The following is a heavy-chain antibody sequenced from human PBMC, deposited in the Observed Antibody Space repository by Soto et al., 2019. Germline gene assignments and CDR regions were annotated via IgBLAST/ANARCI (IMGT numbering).Heavy chain of an antibody. D-gene: IGHD4-17*01. Sequence: QVQLQESGPGLVKPSQTLSLTCTVSGGSISSGGYYWSWIRQHPGKGLEWIGYIYYSGSTYYNPSLKSRVTISVDTSKNQFSLKLSSVTAADTAVYYCARDGEAGTTVTTLDYYYGMDVWGQGTTVTVSS. J-gene: IGHJ6*02. V-gene: IGHV4-31*03. CDR3: ARDGEAGTTVTTLDYYYGMDV. CDR1: GGSISSGGYY. CDR2: IYYSGST.